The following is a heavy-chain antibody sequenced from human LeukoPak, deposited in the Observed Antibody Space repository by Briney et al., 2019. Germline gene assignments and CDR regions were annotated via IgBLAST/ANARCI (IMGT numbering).Heavy chain of an antibody. CDR3: ARGYDYDSAGYFNY. J-gene: IGHJ4*02. CDR2: INQDGSEK. V-gene: IGHV3-7*01. CDR1: GFTFSSYW. Sequence: PGGSLRLSCAVSGFTFSSYWMSWVRQAPGKGLEWVANINQDGSEKYYVDSVKGRFTISRDNAKNSLYLQMNSLRAEDTAVYCCARGYDYDSAGYFNYWGQGTLVTVSS. D-gene: IGHD3-22*01.